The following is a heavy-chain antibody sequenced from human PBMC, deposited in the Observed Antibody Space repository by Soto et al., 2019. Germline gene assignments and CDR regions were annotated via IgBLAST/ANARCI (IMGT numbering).Heavy chain of an antibody. CDR1: GFTFSSYA. V-gene: IGHV3-23*01. D-gene: IGHD3-22*01. J-gene: IGHJ4*02. Sequence: GGSLRLSCAASGFTFSSYAMSWVRQAPGKGLEWVSAISGSGGSTYYADSVKGRFTISRDNSKNTLYLQMNSLRAEDTAVYYCANPDLPVDYYDSSGYYFFDYWGQGTLVTVSS. CDR2: ISGSGGST. CDR3: ANPDLPVDYYDSSGYYFFDY.